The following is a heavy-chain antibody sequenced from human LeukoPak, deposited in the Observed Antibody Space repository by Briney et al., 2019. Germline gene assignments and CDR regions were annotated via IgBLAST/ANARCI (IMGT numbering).Heavy chain of an antibody. Sequence: PGRSLRLSCAASGFTFSSYGMHWVRQAPGKGLEWVAVISYDGSNKYYVDSVKGRFTISRDNSKNTLSLQMNSLRTEDTAVYYCAKDRAIFGVGYNVRYFDLWGRGTLVTVSS. D-gene: IGHD3-3*01. J-gene: IGHJ2*01. CDR3: AKDRAIFGVGYNVRYFDL. CDR2: ISYDGSNK. V-gene: IGHV3-30*18. CDR1: GFTFSSYG.